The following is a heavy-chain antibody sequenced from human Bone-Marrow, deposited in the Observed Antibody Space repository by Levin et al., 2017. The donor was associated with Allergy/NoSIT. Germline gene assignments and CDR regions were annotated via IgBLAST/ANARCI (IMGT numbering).Heavy chain of an antibody. J-gene: IGHJ3*02. Sequence: ASVKVSCKTSGYRFSSHWIGWVRQTPETGLEWMANIYPSDSDTRYNPSFEGQVTVSADKSTTTAYLHWTSLKASDTAMYYCARRASPKAFDIWGQGTMVTVSS. CDR1: GYRFSSHW. V-gene: IGHV5-51*01. CDR2: IYPSDSDT. CDR3: ARRASPKAFDI.